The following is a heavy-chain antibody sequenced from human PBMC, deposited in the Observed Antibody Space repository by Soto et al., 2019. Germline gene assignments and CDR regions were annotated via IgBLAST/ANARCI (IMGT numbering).Heavy chain of an antibody. CDR3: TRLPYRGPNPHYYDSSGYYFDY. V-gene: IGHV3-73*01. D-gene: IGHD3-22*01. CDR2: IRSKANSYAT. Sequence: LRLSCAASGFTFSGSAMHWVRQASGKGLEWVGRIRSKANSYATAYAASVKGRFTISRDDSKNTAYLQMNSLKTEDTAVYYCTRLPYRGPNPHYYDSSGYYFDYWGQGTLVTVSS. CDR1: GFTFSGSA. J-gene: IGHJ4*02.